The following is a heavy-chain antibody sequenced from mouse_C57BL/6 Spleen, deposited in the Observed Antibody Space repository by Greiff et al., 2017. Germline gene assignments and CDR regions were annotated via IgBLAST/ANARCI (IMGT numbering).Heavy chain of an antibody. CDR3: ARYTRTLGFAY. CDR2: IRNKANGYTT. J-gene: IGHJ3*01. CDR1: GFTFTDYY. V-gene: IGHV7-3*01. D-gene: IGHD6-1*01. Sequence: EVKLVESGGGLVQPGGSLSLSCAASGFTFTDYYMSWVRQPPGKALEWLGFIRNKANGYTTEYSASVKGRFTISRDNSQSILYLQMNALGAEDSATYYCARYTRTLGFAYWGQGTLVTVSS.